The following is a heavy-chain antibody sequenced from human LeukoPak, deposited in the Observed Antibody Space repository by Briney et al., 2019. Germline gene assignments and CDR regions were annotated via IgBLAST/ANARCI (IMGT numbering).Heavy chain of an antibody. Sequence: QPGGSLRLSCAASGFTFSSYAMSWVRQAPGKGLEWVSAISGSGGSTYYADSVKGRFTISRDNAKDTVYLQLNSLRAEDTAIYYCTRSQKYSYGLSWGQGALVTVSS. CDR3: TRSQKYSYGLS. CDR1: GFTFSSYA. CDR2: ISGSGGST. D-gene: IGHD3-16*01. J-gene: IGHJ5*02. V-gene: IGHV3-23*01.